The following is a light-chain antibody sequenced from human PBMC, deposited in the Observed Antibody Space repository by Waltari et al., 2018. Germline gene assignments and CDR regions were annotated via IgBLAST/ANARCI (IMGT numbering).Light chain of an antibody. CDR2: AAS. CDR1: QYISTY. CDR3: QQSYDTPRT. V-gene: IGKV1-39*01. Sequence: DFQMTKSPSSLSASVGDRATITCRASQYISTYLNWYQQKPGKGPKLLIYAASTLQSGVPSRFSGSGSGTDFTFTISSLQLEDFATYYCQQSYDTPRTFGQGTKVEVK. J-gene: IGKJ1*01.